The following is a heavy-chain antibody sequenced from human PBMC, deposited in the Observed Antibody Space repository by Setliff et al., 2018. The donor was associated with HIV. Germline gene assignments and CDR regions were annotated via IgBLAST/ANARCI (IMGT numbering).Heavy chain of an antibody. V-gene: IGHV3-7*05. J-gene: IGHJ4*02. CDR2: IKQDGSEK. D-gene: IGHD2-2*01. Sequence: GGSLRLSCAASGFTFSSYWMSWVRQAPGKGLEWVANIKQDGSEKYYVDSVKGRFTISRDNAKNSLYLQMNSLRAEDTAVYYCASHFGYCSSTSCEGYWGQGALVTVSS. CDR1: GFTFSSYW. CDR3: ASHFGYCSSTSCEGY.